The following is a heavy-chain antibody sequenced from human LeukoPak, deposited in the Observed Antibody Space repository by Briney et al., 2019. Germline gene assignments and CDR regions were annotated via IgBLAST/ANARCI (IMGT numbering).Heavy chain of an antibody. CDR1: GGTFSSYA. J-gene: IGHJ6*04. Sequence: GASVKVSCKASGGTFSSYAISWVRQAPGQGLEWMGGIIPIFGTANYAQKFQGRVTITADESTSTAYMELSSLRSEDTAVHYCARGCSSTSCYAFYGMDVWGKGTTVTVSS. D-gene: IGHD2-2*01. V-gene: IGHV1-69*13. CDR3: ARGCSSTSCYAFYGMDV. CDR2: IIPIFGTA.